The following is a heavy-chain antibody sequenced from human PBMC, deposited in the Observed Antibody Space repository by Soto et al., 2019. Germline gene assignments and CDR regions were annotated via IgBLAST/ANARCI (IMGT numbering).Heavy chain of an antibody. Sequence: SETLSLTCTVSGGSISSYYWSWIRQPPGKGLEWIGYIYYSGSTNYNPSLKSRVTISVDTSKNQFSLKLSSVTAADTAVYYCARVLGAVAGDNWFDPWGQGTLVTVSS. V-gene: IGHV4-59*01. J-gene: IGHJ5*02. CDR3: ARVLGAVAGDNWFDP. CDR2: IYYSGST. CDR1: GGSISSYY. D-gene: IGHD6-19*01.